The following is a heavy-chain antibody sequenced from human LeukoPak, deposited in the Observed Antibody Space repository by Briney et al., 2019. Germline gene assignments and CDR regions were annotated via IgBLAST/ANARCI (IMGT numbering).Heavy chain of an antibody. CDR3: AKSDPRATATIDY. Sequence: PGGSLRLSCAASGFTFSSYGMHWVRQAPGKGLEWVAFIRYDGSNKYYADSVKGRFTISRDNSKNTLYLQMNSLRAEDTAVYYCAKSDPRATATIDYWGQGTLVTVSS. CDR1: GFTFSSYG. CDR2: IRYDGSNK. D-gene: IGHD4-17*01. J-gene: IGHJ4*02. V-gene: IGHV3-30*02.